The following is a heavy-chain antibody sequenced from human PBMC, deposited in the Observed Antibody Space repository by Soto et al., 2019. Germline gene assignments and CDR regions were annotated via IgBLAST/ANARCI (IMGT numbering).Heavy chain of an antibody. J-gene: IGHJ4*02. Sequence: GGSLRLSCAASGFSFSDYYMNWIRQSPGKGLEWVSYISGSGSTIYYADSVKGRFTISRGNAKNSLFLQMNSLRAEDTAVYYCARGVGERVPDAKCDYWGQGTQVTVSS. CDR2: ISGSGSTI. CDR1: GFSFSDYY. D-gene: IGHD2-2*01. CDR3: ARGVGERVPDAKCDY. V-gene: IGHV3-11*01.